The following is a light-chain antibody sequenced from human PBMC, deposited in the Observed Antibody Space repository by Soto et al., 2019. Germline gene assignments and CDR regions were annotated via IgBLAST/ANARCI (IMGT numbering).Light chain of an antibody. CDR2: EGS. V-gene: IGLV2-23*01. CDR3: CSYAGGSVYV. Sequence: QPVLTQPASVSGSPGQSITISCTGTSSDVGSYNLVSWYQQHPGKAPKLMIYEGSKRPSGVSNRFSGSKSGNTASLTISGLQAEDEADYYCCSYAGGSVYVFGTGTKLTVL. J-gene: IGLJ1*01. CDR1: SSDVGSYNL.